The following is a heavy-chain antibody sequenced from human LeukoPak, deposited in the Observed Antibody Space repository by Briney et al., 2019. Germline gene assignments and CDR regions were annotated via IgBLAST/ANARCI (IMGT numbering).Heavy chain of an antibody. V-gene: IGHV3-23*01. J-gene: IGHJ6*02. CDR3: TKAGPYGDYGGRPFMYCGMDV. CDR2: ISGSGVGP. Sequence: GGSLRLSCEASGFTFSSYAMSWVRQAPGKGLEWVSVISGSGVGPYYADSVKGRFTISRDNSKNMLYLQINSLRAEDTAVYYCTKAGPYGDYGGRPFMYCGMDVWGQGTTVTVSS. CDR1: GFTFSSYA. D-gene: IGHD4-17*01.